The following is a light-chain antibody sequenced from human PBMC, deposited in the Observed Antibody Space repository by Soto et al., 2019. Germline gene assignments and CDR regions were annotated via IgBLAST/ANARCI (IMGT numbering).Light chain of an antibody. CDR1: QSVSDS. CDR3: QQRNNWPPVT. Sequence: EIVMTQSPATLSVSPGERATLSCRASQSVSDSLAWYQQKPGQATRLLIFDISTRATGIPARFSGSGSGTEFTLTISSVQSEDFAVYYCQQRNNWPPVTFGGGTKVEIK. CDR2: DIS. J-gene: IGKJ4*01. V-gene: IGKV3-15*01.